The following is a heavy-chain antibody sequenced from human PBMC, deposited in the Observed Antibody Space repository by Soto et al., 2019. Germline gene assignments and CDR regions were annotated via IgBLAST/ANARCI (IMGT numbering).Heavy chain of an antibody. CDR1: GGSISSGGYY. CDR2: IHYSGST. J-gene: IGHJ4*02. V-gene: IGHV4-31*03. D-gene: IGHD2-2*01. CDR3: ARGEVLPAASLDY. Sequence: TLSLTCTVSGGSISSGGYYWSWIRQRPGKGLEWIGDIHYSGSTFYNPSLKSRVTISVDTSENQFSLKLSSMTAADTAVYYCARGEVLPAASLDYWGQGTLVTVS.